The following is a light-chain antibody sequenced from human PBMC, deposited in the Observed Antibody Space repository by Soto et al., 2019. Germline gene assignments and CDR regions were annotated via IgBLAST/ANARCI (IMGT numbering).Light chain of an antibody. CDR2: WAS. CDR1: QSVLYSSNNKNY. V-gene: IGKV4-1*01. J-gene: IGKJ1*01. CDR3: QQYYSPWT. Sequence: DIVMTQSPDSLAVSLGERATINCKSSQSVLYSSNNKNYLAWYQQKPGQPPKLLIYWASTRESGVPDRFSGSGSGTDFTLTISSLQAEDVGVYYCQQYYSPWTFGQGTKVELK.